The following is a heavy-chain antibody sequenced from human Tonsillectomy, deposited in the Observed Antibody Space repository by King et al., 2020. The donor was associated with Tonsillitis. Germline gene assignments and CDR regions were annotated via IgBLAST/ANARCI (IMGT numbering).Heavy chain of an antibody. CDR1: GCTFSSYA. Sequence: VQLVESGGGVVQPGRSLRLSCSASGCTFSSYAMHWVRQAPGTGLGCVAVVSYDGSNKYYADSVKGRFTISRDNSKNTLYLQMNSLRAEDTAVYYCASGLYGDYAEGAFDIWGQGTTVTVSS. D-gene: IGHD4-17*01. CDR2: VSYDGSNK. J-gene: IGHJ3*02. CDR3: ASGLYGDYAEGAFDI. V-gene: IGHV3-30-3*01.